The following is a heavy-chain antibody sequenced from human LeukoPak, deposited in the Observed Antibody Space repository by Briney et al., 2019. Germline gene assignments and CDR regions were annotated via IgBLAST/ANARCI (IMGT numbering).Heavy chain of an antibody. CDR3: AVAGTRVDY. Sequence: GGSLRLSCAASGFTFSSYSMSCVRQAPGKGLEWVSAISGSGGSTYYADSVKGRFTISRDNSKNTLYLQMNSLRAEDTAVYYCAVAGTRVDYWGQGTLVTVSS. CDR1: GFTFSSYS. V-gene: IGHV3-23*01. J-gene: IGHJ4*02. CDR2: ISGSGGST. D-gene: IGHD6-19*01.